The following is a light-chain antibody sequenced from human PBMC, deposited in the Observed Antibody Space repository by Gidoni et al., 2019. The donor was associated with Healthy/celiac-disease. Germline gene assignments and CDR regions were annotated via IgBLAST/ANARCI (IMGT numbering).Light chain of an antibody. CDR3: QAWDSRTV. Sequence: SYELTQPPSVSVSPGQTASITCSGDKLGDKYACWYQQKPGQSPVLVIYQDNKRPTGIPERFSGYNSGNTATLTISGTQAMDEADYYCQAWDSRTVFGGGTKLTVL. V-gene: IGLV3-1*01. J-gene: IGLJ2*01. CDR1: KLGDKY. CDR2: QDN.